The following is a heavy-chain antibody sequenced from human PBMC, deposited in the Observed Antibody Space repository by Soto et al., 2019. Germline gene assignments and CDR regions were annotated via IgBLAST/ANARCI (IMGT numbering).Heavy chain of an antibody. CDR1: GYTFTSYG. CDR3: ARVGPEQWLVRGDNWFDP. J-gene: IGHJ5*02. D-gene: IGHD6-19*01. V-gene: IGHV1-18*01. Sequence: QVQLVQSGAEVKKPGASVKVPCKASGYTFTSYGISWVRQAPGQGLEWMGWISAYNGNTNYVQKFQGRVTMTTDTSTSTAYMEVRSLRSDDTAVYYCARVGPEQWLVRGDNWFDPWGQGTLVNVSS. CDR2: ISAYNGNT.